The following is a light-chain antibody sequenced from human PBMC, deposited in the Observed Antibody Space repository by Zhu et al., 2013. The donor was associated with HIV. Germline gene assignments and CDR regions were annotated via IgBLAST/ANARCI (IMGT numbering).Light chain of an antibody. CDR1: QDIDRY. V-gene: IGKV1-9*01. J-gene: IGKJ3*01. CDR2: AAS. Sequence: DIQLTQSPSLLSASVGDRVTITCRASQDIDRYLAWYQQTPGKAPTLLVYAASTTQSGVPSRFSGSGSGTEFSLTISSLQPEDFATYYCQKYISAPFTFGPRDESGSQ. CDR3: QKYISAPFT.